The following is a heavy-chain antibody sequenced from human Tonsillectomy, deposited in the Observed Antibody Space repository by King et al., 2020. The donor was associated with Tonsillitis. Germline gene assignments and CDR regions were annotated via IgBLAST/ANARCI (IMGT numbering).Heavy chain of an antibody. CDR1: GYTFTSYA. CDR2: INAGNGNT. D-gene: IGHD3-22*01. CDR3: AGNYYDSSGYKDY. V-gene: IGHV1-3*01. Sequence: QLVQSGAEVKKPGASVKVSCKASGYTFTSYAMHWVRQAPGQGLEWMGWINAGNGNTKYSQKFQGRVTLTRDTSASTGYMELSSLRSEDTAVYYCAGNYYDSSGYKDYWGQGTLVTVSS. J-gene: IGHJ4*02.